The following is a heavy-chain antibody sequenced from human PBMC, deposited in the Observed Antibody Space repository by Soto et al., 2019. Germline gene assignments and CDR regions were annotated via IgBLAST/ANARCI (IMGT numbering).Heavy chain of an antibody. Sequence: GGSLRLSCAASGFTFSSYAMTWVRQAPGKGLEWVSSISSSGGSTKYADSVKGRFTISRDNSKNTLYLQMNSLRAEDTAVYYCAKESRGGGYYYGVDFWGQGTTVTVSS. CDR3: AKESRGGGYYYGVDF. CDR1: GFTFSSYA. CDR2: ISSSGGST. V-gene: IGHV3-23*01. J-gene: IGHJ6*02. D-gene: IGHD3-10*01.